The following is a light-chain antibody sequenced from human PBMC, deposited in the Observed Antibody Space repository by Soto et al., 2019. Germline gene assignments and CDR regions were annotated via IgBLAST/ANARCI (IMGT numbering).Light chain of an antibody. Sequence: QSALTQPPSVSGSPGQSVTISCIGTSSDVGRYDRVSWYQQPPGTAPKLIIYAVTNRPSGVPDRLSGSKSGNTASLTISGLQAEDEADYYCSSYAPSATVVFGGGTKLTVL. CDR1: SSDVGRYDR. CDR2: AVT. CDR3: SSYAPSATVV. V-gene: IGLV2-18*02. J-gene: IGLJ2*01.